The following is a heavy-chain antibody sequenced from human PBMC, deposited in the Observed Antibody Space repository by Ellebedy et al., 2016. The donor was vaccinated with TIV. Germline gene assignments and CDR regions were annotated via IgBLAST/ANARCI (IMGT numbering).Heavy chain of an antibody. J-gene: IGHJ6*02. V-gene: IGHV3-48*02. CDR3: ARDRVGQYFDCAETHYGMDV. Sequence: GESLKISCAASGFTFSNYNMNSVRQAPGKGLEWISYITSSTIYYADSVKGRFHISRDNAKNSLYLQMNSLRDEGTALYYCARDRVGQYFDCAETHYGMDVWGQGTTVTVSS. CDR1: GFTFSNYN. CDR2: ITSSTI. D-gene: IGHD3-9*01.